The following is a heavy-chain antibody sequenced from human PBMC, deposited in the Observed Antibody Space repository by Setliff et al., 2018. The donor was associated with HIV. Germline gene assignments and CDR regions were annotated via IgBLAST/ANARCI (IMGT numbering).Heavy chain of an antibody. Sequence: PGESLKISCKASGYSFTSYWIGWVRQMPGKGLEWMGIVYPGDSSPKYSPSFQGQVTISADKSVNTAYLQWSSLKASDTATYYCARQAVDCSGGTCYSTSAFDYWGQGTLVTVSS. V-gene: IGHV5-51*01. CDR2: VYPGDSSP. CDR1: GYSFTSYW. D-gene: IGHD2-15*01. CDR3: ARQAVDCSGGTCYSTSAFDY. J-gene: IGHJ4*02.